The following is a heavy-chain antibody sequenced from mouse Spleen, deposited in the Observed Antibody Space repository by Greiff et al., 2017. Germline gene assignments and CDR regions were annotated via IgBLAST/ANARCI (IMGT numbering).Heavy chain of an antibody. CDR1: GFTFSSYA. CDR2: ISSGGSYT. CDR3: ARIPLFSTVVADYFDY. D-gene: IGHD1-1*01. J-gene: IGHJ2*01. V-gene: IGHV5-9-3*01. Sequence: EVQVVESGGGLVKPGGSLKLSCAASGFTFSSYAMSWVRQTPEKRLEWVATISSGGSYTYYPDRVKGRCTISRDNAKSTLYLQMSRLRSQDTPMYYCARIPLFSTVVADYFDYWGQGTTLTVSS.